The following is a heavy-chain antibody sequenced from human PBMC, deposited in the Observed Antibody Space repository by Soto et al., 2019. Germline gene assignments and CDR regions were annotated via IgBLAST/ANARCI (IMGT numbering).Heavy chain of an antibody. CDR2: INHSGST. J-gene: IGHJ4*02. Sequence: QVQLQQWGAGLLKPSETLSLTCAVYGGSFSGYYWSWIRQPPGKGLEWIGEINHSGSTNYNPSLKSRVTISVDTSKNQFSLKLSSVTAADTAVYYCARGPFTVYWGQGTLVTVSS. D-gene: IGHD4-17*01. CDR3: ARGPFTVY. CDR1: GGSFSGYY. V-gene: IGHV4-34*01.